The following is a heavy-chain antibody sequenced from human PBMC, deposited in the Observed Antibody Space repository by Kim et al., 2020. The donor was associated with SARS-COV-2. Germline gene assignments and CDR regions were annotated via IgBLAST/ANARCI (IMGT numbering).Heavy chain of an antibody. CDR3: TTEIYSSGRYPGSRGFDY. D-gene: IGHD6-19*01. Sequence: KGRFTISRDDSKNTLSLQMNSLKTEDTAIYYCTTEIYSSGRYPGSRGFDYWGQGTLVTVSS. J-gene: IGHJ4*02. V-gene: IGHV3-15*01.